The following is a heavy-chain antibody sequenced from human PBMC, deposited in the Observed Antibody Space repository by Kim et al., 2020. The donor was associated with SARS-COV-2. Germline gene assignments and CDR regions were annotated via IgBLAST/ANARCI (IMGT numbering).Heavy chain of an antibody. V-gene: IGHV3-23*01. CDR1: GFTFSSYA. CDR2: ISGSGGST. CDR3: AKDRPVELITMVRGVMGDLLLY. D-gene: IGHD3-10*01. J-gene: IGHJ4*02. Sequence: GGSLRLSCAASGFTFSSYAMSWVRQAPGKGLEWVSAISGSGGSTYYADSVKGRFTISRDNSKNTLYLQMNSLRAEDTAVYYCAKDRPVELITMVRGVMGDLLLYWGQGTLVTVSS.